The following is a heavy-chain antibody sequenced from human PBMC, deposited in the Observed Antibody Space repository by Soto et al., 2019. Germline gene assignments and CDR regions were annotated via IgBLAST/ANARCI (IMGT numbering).Heavy chain of an antibody. J-gene: IGHJ4*02. CDR1: GGSFSGYY. D-gene: IGHD3-22*01. CDR2: INHSGST. Sequence: QVQLQQWGAGLLKPSETLSLTCAVYGGSFSGYYWSWIRQPPGKGLEWIGEINHSGSTNYNPSLKSRVTISVDTSKNQFSLKLSSVTAADTAVYYCARRGKWLSDYWGQGTLVTVSS. CDR3: ARRGKWLSDY. V-gene: IGHV4-34*01.